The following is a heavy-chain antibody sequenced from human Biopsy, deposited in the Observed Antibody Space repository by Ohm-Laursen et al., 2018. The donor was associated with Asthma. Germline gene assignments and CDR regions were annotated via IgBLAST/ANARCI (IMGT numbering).Heavy chain of an antibody. CDR2: INSVFGTT. D-gene: IGHD2-2*01. Sequence: SVKVSCKSLGGTFNTYVIGWVRQAPGQGLEGMGGINSVFGTTTYPQKSQDRVTITADDSTSTVYMELSSLRSEDTAVYYCARKAGSCISRTCYSLDFWGQGTLVTVSS. CDR3: ARKAGSCISRTCYSLDF. V-gene: IGHV1-69*13. J-gene: IGHJ4*02. CDR1: GGTFNTYV.